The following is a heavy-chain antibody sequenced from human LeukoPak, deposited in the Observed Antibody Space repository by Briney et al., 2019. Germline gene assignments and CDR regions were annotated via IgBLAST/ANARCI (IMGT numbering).Heavy chain of an antibody. D-gene: IGHD3-10*01. V-gene: IGHV4-31*03. CDR1: GGSISSGGYY. CDR3: TRAGITATYYYGSGSSFFDY. Sequence: SETLSLTCTVSGGSISSGGYYWSWIRQHPGKGLEWIGYIYYSGSTYYNPSLKSRVTISVNTSKNQFSLKLSSVTAADTAVYYCTRAGITATYYYGSGSSFFDYWGQGTLVTVSS. CDR2: IYYSGST. J-gene: IGHJ4*02.